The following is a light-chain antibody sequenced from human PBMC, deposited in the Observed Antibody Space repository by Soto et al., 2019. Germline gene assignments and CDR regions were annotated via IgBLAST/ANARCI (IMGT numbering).Light chain of an antibody. Sequence: ELVLTQSPGTLSFSPGERATLSCRASQSVPSDWLAWYRHNHGQAPRLLIYGALTRATGIPARFSGSGSGTELTITISTLQSEDFEVYDCQQYKNWPQTFGQGTRLEIK. V-gene: IGKV3-15*01. CDR3: QQYKNWPQT. CDR2: GAL. CDR1: QSVPSD. J-gene: IGKJ5*01.